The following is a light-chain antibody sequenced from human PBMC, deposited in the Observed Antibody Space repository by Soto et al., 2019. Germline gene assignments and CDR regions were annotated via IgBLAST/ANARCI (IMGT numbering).Light chain of an antibody. CDR1: SSDVGAYDY. J-gene: IGLJ1*01. Sequence: QSALTQPASVSGSPGQSITISCTGTSSDVGAYDYVSWFQQHPGQAPKLIISEVNNRPSGVSNRFSGSKSGNVASLTISGLQTEDEADYFCFSFTTSYTHVFGTGTKVTVL. CDR2: EVN. V-gene: IGLV2-14*01. CDR3: FSFTTSYTHV.